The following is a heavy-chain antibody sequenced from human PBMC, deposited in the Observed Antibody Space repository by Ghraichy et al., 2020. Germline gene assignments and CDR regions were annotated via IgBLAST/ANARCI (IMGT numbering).Heavy chain of an antibody. CDR2: INPSGGST. J-gene: IGHJ5*02. CDR3: ARALGRIFGVVRGAFDP. CDR1: GYTFTSYY. V-gene: IGHV1-46*01. D-gene: IGHD3-3*01. Sequence: ASVKVSCKASGYTFTSYYMHWVRQAPGQGLEWMGIINPSGGSTSYAQKFQGRVTMTRDTSTSTVYMELSSLRSEDTAVYYCARALGRIFGVVRGAFDPWGQGTLVTVSS.